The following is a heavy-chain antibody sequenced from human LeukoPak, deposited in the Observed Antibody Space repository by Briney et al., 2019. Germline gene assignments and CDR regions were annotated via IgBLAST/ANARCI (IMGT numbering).Heavy chain of an antibody. V-gene: IGHV3-23*01. CDR2: IRGSGGIT. CDR1: GFTFSSYA. D-gene: IGHD6-19*01. CDR3: AKVNRGSGWYFSAFDI. J-gene: IGHJ3*02. Sequence: GGCLTLSCLASGFTFSSYAMRWFRPAPAKGLEWVSAIRGSGGITYFADSVKGRFTISRDNSRNTLNLQMNSLRAEDTAVYYCAKVNRGSGWYFSAFDIWGQGTMVTVSS.